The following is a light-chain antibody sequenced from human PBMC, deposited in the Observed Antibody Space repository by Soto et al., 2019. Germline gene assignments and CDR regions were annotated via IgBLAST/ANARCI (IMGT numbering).Light chain of an antibody. CDR3: QQSYSYPLT. Sequence: DIQMTQSPSSLSASVGDRVTITCRASQTISNFLNWYQQEPGKAPKLVIYAAYSLQKGVPSRFSGGGSGTDFTLTISSLQPEDFATYYCQQSYSYPLTFGGGTKVEIK. CDR2: AAY. V-gene: IGKV1-39*01. J-gene: IGKJ4*01. CDR1: QTISNF.